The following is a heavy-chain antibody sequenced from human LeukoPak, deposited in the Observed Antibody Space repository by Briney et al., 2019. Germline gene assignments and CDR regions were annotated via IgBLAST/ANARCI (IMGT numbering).Heavy chain of an antibody. CDR1: GFSFDVFA. Sequence: AGGSLRLSCAASGFSFDVFAMNWVRQTPGNGLEWVSYISRTSSVILYSESVKGRFTVSRDNAKNSLYLEMNILRVNDSALYYCARDGINWADYWGQGTLVTVSS. CDR3: ARDGINWADY. CDR2: ISRTSSVI. V-gene: IGHV3-48*01. J-gene: IGHJ4*02. D-gene: IGHD3-16*01.